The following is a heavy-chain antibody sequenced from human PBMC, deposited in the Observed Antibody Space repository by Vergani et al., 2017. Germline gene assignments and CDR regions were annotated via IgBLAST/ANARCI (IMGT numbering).Heavy chain of an antibody. CDR1: GGSFSGYY. Sequence: QVQLQQWGAGLLKPSETLSLTCAVYGGSFSGYYWSWIRQPPGKGLEWIGEINHSGSTNHNPSLKSRVTISVDTSKNQFPLKLSSVTAADTAVYYCARGSTVRGRKTQRXKSGYSYGSYYYYYMDVWGKGTTVTVSS. D-gene: IGHD5-18*01. J-gene: IGHJ6*03. CDR3: ARGSTVRGRKTQRXKSGYSYGSYYYYYMDV. V-gene: IGHV4-34*01. CDR2: INHSGST.